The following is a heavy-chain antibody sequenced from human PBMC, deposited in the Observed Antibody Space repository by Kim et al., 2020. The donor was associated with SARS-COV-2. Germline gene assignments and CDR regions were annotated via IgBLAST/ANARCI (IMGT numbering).Heavy chain of an antibody. CDR2: IYYSGST. CDR1: GGSISSYY. V-gene: IGHV4-59*01. CDR3: ARGIRATIDYYYYMDV. D-gene: IGHD5-12*01. Sequence: SETLSLTCTVSGGSISSYYWSWIRQPPGKGLEWIGDIYYSGSTNYNPSLKSRVTISVDTSKNQFSLKLSSVTAADTAVYYCARGIRATIDYYYYMDVWGKGTTVTVSS. J-gene: IGHJ6*03.